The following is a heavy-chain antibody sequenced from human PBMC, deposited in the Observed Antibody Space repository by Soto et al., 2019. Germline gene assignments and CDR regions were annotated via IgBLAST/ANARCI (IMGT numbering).Heavy chain of an antibody. J-gene: IGHJ4*02. CDR2: ISYDGSNK. V-gene: IGHV3-30*03. CDR1: GFTFSSYG. D-gene: IGHD1-26*01. Sequence: QVQLVESGGGVVQSGRSLRLSCAASGFTFSSYGMHWVRQAPGKGLYWVAVISYDGSNKYYADSVKGRVTISRDNYKNTLYLQMNSLRAEDTAVYYCAISGSELFDYWGQGTLVTFSS. CDR3: AISGSELFDY.